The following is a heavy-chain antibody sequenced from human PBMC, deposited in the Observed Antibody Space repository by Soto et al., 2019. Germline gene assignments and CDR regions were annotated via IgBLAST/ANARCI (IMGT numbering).Heavy chain of an antibody. CDR3: ARSYYDSLGFTVGP. Sequence: LETQSLTCNVSGDSVRNVYWSWIRQHPGKGLEWIGFMYFGGSFNYNPSLAGRVTISVETSKNQFSMKMTSVTAAGTAVYYCARSYYDSLGFTVGPWGQGTLVTVSS. CDR1: GDSVRNVY. CDR2: MYFGGSF. J-gene: IGHJ5*02. D-gene: IGHD3-22*01. V-gene: IGHV4-59*02.